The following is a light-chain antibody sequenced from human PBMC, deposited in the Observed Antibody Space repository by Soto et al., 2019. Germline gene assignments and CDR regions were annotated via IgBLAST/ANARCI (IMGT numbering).Light chain of an antibody. CDR2: DAS. V-gene: IGKV1-33*01. CDR1: QDIKKY. CDR3: QQYDDYPIT. J-gene: IGKJ5*01. Sequence: DIHMTKTPSSLSASVGVRVTITCPASQDIKKYLNWYQHKPGKAPKLLIYDASNLETGVPSRFSGSGSGTDFSFTISSLQPEDMATYYCQQYDDYPITFGQGTRLEIK.